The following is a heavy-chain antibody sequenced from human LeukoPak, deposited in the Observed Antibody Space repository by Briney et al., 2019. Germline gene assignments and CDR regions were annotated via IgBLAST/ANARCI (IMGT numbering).Heavy chain of an antibody. Sequence: ASVKVSCKASGYTFTDYYMHWVRQAPGQGLEWMGWINPNTGGTIYAQKFQGRVTMTRNTSISTAYMELSSLRSEDTAVYYCARGGGGYYGMDVWGQGTTVTVSS. CDR2: INPNTGGT. V-gene: IGHV1-2*02. J-gene: IGHJ6*02. CDR3: ARGGGGYYGMDV. D-gene: IGHD6-25*01. CDR1: GYTFTDYY.